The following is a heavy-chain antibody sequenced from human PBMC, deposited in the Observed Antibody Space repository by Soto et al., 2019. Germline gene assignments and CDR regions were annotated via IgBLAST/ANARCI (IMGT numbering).Heavy chain of an antibody. V-gene: IGHV3-48*02. CDR1: GFTFSSYS. CDR3: ASSWDIVVVPAAMKGPDYYYGMDV. Sequence: EVQLVESGGGLVQPGGSLRLSCAASGFTFSSYSMNWVRQAPGKGLEWVSYISSSSSTIYYADSVKGRFTISRDNAKNSLYLQMNSLRDEDTAVYYCASSWDIVVVPAAMKGPDYYYGMDVWGQGTTVTVSS. D-gene: IGHD2-2*01. CDR2: ISSSSSTI. J-gene: IGHJ6*02.